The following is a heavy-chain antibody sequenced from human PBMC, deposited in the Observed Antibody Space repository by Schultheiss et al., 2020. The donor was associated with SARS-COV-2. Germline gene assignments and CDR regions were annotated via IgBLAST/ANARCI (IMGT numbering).Heavy chain of an antibody. CDR3: ARGTLTMPYPDDAFDI. CDR2: IWYDGSNK. Sequence: GGSLRLSCAASGFTFSAYAMHWVRQAPGKGLEWVAVIWYDGSNKYYADSVKGRFTISRDNSKNTLYLQMNSLRAEDTAVYYCARGTLTMPYPDDAFDIWGQGTMVTVSS. J-gene: IGHJ3*02. V-gene: IGHV3-33*08. D-gene: IGHD2-2*01. CDR1: GFTFSAYA.